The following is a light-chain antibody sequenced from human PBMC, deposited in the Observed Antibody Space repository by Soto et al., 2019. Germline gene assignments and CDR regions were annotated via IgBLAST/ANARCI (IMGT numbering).Light chain of an antibody. V-gene: IGKV1-5*03. Sequence: DIQMPQSPSTLSASVGDRVTITCRASQSVDTCLAWYQQKPGKAPHLLIYKASSLETGVPSRFSGSGSVTEFTLTIRSLQPDDVATYYCQQFYRYPRTFGQGTKVEIK. CDR1: QSVDTC. CDR3: QQFYRYPRT. J-gene: IGKJ1*01. CDR2: KAS.